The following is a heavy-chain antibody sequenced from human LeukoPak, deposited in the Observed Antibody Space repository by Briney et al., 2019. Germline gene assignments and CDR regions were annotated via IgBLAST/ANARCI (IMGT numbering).Heavy chain of an antibody. CDR2: IWYDGSNK. J-gene: IGHJ4*02. CDR3: ARDPSTVAAKYYFDY. D-gene: IGHD5-12*01. Sequence: GGSVRLSCAASGFTFSSYGMHWVRQAPGKGLEWVAVIWYDGSNKYYADSVKGRFTISRDNSKNTLYLQMNSLRAEDTAVYYCARDPSTVAAKYYFDYWGQGTLVTVSS. CDR1: GFTFSSYG. V-gene: IGHV3-33*01.